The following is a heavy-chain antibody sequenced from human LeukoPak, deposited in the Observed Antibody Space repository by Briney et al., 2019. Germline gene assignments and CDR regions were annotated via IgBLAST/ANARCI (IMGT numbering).Heavy chain of an antibody. CDR3: ARDTLTDFDY. J-gene: IGHJ4*02. CDR2: ISSSSSYI. Sequence: GGSLRLSCAASGFAFSSYSMNWVRQAPGKGLEWVSSISSSSSYIYYADSVKGRFTISRDNAKNSLYLQMNSLRAEDTAVYYCARDTLTDFDYWGQGTLVTVSS. V-gene: IGHV3-21*01. CDR1: GFAFSSYS. D-gene: IGHD4/OR15-4a*01.